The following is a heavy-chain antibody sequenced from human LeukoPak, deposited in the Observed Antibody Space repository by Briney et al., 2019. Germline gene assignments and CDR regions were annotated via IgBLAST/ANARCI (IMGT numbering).Heavy chain of an antibody. J-gene: IGHJ4*02. CDR2: ISKGPIYT. D-gene: IGHD4-17*01. Sequence: GGSLRLSCAASGFSFSDFYMSWIRQAPGKRLEWISYISKGPIYTNYADSVKGRFTISRDNTKNSLYLQMNSLRADDTAVYYCARSPLDSGHSYLPVVDYWGQGALVTVSS. CDR1: GFSFSDFY. CDR3: ARSPLDSGHSYLPVVDY. V-gene: IGHV3-11*03.